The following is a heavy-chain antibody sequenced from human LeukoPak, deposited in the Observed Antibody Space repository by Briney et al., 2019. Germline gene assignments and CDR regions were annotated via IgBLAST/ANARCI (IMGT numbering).Heavy chain of an antibody. CDR2: IYYSGST. D-gene: IGHD3-16*02. CDR3: ARAYTLGSYPDY. CDR1: GGSISSGDYC. V-gene: IGHV4-30-4*08. J-gene: IGHJ4*02. Sequence: SQTLSLTCTVSGGSISSGDYCWTWIRQPPGKGLEWIGNIYYSGSTYYNPSLKSRVTISVDTSKNQFSLKLNSVTAADTAVYYCARAYTLGSYPDYWGQGTLVTVSS.